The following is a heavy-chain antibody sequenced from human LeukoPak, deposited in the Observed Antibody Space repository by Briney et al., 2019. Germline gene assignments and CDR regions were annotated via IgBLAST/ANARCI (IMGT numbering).Heavy chain of an antibody. D-gene: IGHD5-12*01. CDR3: AKDLGYSGFIDAFDI. CDR1: GFTFSSYA. Sequence: GGSLRLSCSASGFTFSSYAMSWVRQAPGKGLEWVSAISGSGGSTYYADSVKGRFTISRDNSKNTLYLQMNSLRAEDTAVYYCAKDLGYSGFIDAFDIWGQGTMVTVSS. V-gene: IGHV3-23*01. CDR2: ISGSGGST. J-gene: IGHJ3*02.